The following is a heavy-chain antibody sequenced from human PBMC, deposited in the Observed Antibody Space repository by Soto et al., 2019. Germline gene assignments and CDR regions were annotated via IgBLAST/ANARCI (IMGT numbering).Heavy chain of an antibody. Sequence: ETLSLTCTVSGGSITGTTNYWGWIRQPPGKGLEWIGTVDYTGSTNYNPSLESRVTISVDTSKNQFSLNLRSVTAADTAVYYCARRTPLYASESSRFDPWGQGALVTVPS. CDR1: GGSITGTTNY. V-gene: IGHV4-39*01. D-gene: IGHD3-10*01. CDR3: ARRTPLYASESSRFDP. CDR2: VDYTGST. J-gene: IGHJ5*02.